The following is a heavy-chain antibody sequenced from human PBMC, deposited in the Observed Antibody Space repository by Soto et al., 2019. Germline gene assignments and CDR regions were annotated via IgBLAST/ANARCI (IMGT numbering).Heavy chain of an antibody. J-gene: IGHJ5*01. V-gene: IGHV1-18*04. CDR2: ISAYNGNT. CDR3: ARDSSNVAVAGTNNWFDS. Sequence: ASVKVSCKASGYTFTSYGISWVRQAPGQGLEWMGWISAYNGNTNYAQKLQGRVTMTTDTSTSTAYMELRSLRSDDTAVYYCARDSSNVAVAGTNNWFDSWGQGTLVTVSS. D-gene: IGHD6-19*01. CDR1: GYTFTSYG.